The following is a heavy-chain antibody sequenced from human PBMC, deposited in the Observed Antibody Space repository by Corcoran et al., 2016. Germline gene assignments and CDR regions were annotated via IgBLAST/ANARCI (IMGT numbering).Heavy chain of an antibody. CDR1: GFTVSSNY. CDR3: ARAYYYGSGWRG. J-gene: IGHJ4*02. CDR2: IYSGGST. Sequence: EVQLVESGGGLIQPGGSLRLSCAASGFTVSSNYMSWVRQAPGKGLEWVSVIYSGGSTYSADSVKGRFTISRDNSKNTLYLQMNSLRDVDTAVYYCARAYYYGSGWRGWGQGTLVTVSS. V-gene: IGHV3-53*01. D-gene: IGHD3-10*01.